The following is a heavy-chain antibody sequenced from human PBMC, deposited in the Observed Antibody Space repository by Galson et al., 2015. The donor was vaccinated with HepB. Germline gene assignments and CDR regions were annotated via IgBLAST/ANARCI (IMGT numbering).Heavy chain of an antibody. CDR1: GFNFSTYA. V-gene: IGHV3-30-3*01. D-gene: IGHD3-22*01. CDR2: ISHLGNTK. Sequence: SLRLSCAASGFNFSTYAMHWVRQAPGKGLDWVAVISHLGNTKYHADSVEGRFTISRDNSQNILYLQMSSLRSEDTAVYYCARVGRGFDFGLDAWGHGTLVTVSS. CDR3: ARVGRGFDFGLDA. J-gene: IGHJ5*01.